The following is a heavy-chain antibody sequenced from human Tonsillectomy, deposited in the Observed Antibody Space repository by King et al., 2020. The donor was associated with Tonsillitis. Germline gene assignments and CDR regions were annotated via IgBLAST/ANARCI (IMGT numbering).Heavy chain of an antibody. J-gene: IGHJ3*02. CDR2: IYYSGST. D-gene: IGHD6-13*01. CDR1: GGPISSSSYY. Sequence: QLQESGPGLVKPSETLSLTCTISGGPISSSSYYWGWIRQPPGKGLEWIGSIYYSGSTYYTPSLKSRVTISVDTSKNQFSLKLSSVTAADTAVYSCARPAGDGVDAFDIWGQGTMVSVSS. V-gene: IGHV4-39*01. CDR3: ARPAGDGVDAFDI.